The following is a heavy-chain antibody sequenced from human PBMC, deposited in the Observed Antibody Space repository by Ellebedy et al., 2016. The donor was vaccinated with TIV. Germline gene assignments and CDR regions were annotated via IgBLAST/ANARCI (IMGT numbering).Heavy chain of an antibody. V-gene: IGHV3-11*06. CDR2: ISSSSSYT. CDR1: GFTFSDYY. J-gene: IGHJ2*01. CDR3: AKDLSWIPGEYFDL. Sequence: GGSLRLSCAASGFTFSDYYMSWIRQAPGKGLEWVSYISSSSSYTNYADSVKGRFTISRDNAKNSLYLQMNSLRAEDTAVYYCAKDLSWIPGEYFDLWGRGTLVTVSS. D-gene: IGHD6-13*01.